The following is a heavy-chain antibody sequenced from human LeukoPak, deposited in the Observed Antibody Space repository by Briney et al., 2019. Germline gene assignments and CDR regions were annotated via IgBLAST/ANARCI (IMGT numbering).Heavy chain of an antibody. CDR2: ISGSGGST. V-gene: IGHV3-23*01. J-gene: IGHJ4*02. CDR1: GFTFSSYA. D-gene: IGHD3-22*01. CDR3: AKERITMIVVVITTGELDY. Sequence: GGSLRLSRAASGFTFSSYAMSWVRQAPGKGLEWVSAISGSGGSTYYADSVKGRFTISRDNSKNTLYLQMNSLRAEDTAVYYCAKERITMIVVVITTGELDYWGQGTLVTVSS.